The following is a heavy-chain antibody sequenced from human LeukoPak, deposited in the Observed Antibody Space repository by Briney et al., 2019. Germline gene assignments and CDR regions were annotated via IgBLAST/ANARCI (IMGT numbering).Heavy chain of an antibody. Sequence: GGSLRLSCAASGFTFRSYTMSWVRQAPGKGLEWVSGISSSGGATYYADSVKGRFTISRGNSKNTLYMQMNTLTAEDTAVYYCAKGIGYYYYMDVWGKGTTVTVS. D-gene: IGHD2-21*01. J-gene: IGHJ6*03. CDR3: AKGIGYYYYMDV. CDR1: GFTFRSYT. V-gene: IGHV3-23*01. CDR2: ISSSGGAT.